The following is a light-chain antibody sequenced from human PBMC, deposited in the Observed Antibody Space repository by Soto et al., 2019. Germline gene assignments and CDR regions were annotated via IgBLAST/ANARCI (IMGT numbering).Light chain of an antibody. CDR2: GAS. J-gene: IGKJ2*01. Sequence: EIVMTQSPATLSVSPGESATLSCRASQSISSELAWYQQKPGQPPRLLIYGASTRATGVPARFTGSGSGSDFTLTISGLQSADFAVYYCQQGHNWPLPFGQGTRLAI. CDR3: QQGHNWPLP. V-gene: IGKV3-15*01. CDR1: QSISSE.